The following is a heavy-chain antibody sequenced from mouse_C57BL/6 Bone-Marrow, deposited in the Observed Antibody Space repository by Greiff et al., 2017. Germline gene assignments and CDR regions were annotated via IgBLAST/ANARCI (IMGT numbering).Heavy chain of an antibody. V-gene: IGHV1-4*01. CDR1: GYTFTSYT. J-gene: IGHJ1*03. CDR3: ARRPLARPYDWYFDV. CDR2: INPSSGYT. Sequence: VQLQQSGAELARPGASVKMSCKASGYTFTSYTMHWVKQRPGQGLEWIGYINPSSGYTKYNQKFKDKATLTADKSSSTAYMQLSSLTSEDSAVYYCARRPLARPYDWYFDVWGTGTTGTVSS. D-gene: IGHD2-10*02.